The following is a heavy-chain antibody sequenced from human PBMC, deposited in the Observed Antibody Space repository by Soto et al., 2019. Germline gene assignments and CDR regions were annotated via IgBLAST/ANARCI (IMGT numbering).Heavy chain of an antibody. V-gene: IGHV4-31*03. CDR1: GGSISSGGYY. D-gene: IGHD3-22*01. J-gene: IGHJ3*02. CDR2: IYYSGST. CDR3: ARPLVGYYDAFDI. Sequence: PSETLSLTCTVSGGSISSGGYYWSWIRQHPGKGLEWIGYIYYSGSTYYNPSLKSRVTISVDTSKNQFSLKLSSVTAADTAVYYCARPLVGYYDAFDIWGQGTMVTVSS.